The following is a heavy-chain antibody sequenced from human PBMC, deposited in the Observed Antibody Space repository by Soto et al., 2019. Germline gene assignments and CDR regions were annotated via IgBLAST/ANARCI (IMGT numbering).Heavy chain of an antibody. Sequence: EVQLVESGGGLVQPGGSLRLSCAASGFTFSRYDMHWVRQDTGKGLEWVSAIGIAGDTYYPGSVEGRFTISRDNAKNSLYLQMNSLRAEDTAVYYCAREPPNIAVAGRAHYWGQGTLVTVSS. CDR2: IGIAGDT. CDR1: GFTFSRYD. D-gene: IGHD6-19*01. CDR3: AREPPNIAVAGRAHY. V-gene: IGHV3-13*01. J-gene: IGHJ4*02.